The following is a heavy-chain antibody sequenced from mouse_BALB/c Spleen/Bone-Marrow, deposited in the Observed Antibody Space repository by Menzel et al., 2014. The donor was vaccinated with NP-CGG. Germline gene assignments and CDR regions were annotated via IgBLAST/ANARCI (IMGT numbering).Heavy chain of an antibody. V-gene: IGHV14-3*02. D-gene: IGHD2-1*01. CDR2: IDPANGNT. CDR1: GFNIKDTY. Sequence: EVQLQESGAELVKPGASVKLSCTASGFNIKDTYMHWVKQRPEQGLEWIGRIDPANGNTKYDPKFQGEATITADTSSNTAYLQLSSLSSEDPAVYYCARNGNYGAWFAYWGKGTLVTVSA. J-gene: IGHJ3*01. CDR3: ARNGNYGAWFAY.